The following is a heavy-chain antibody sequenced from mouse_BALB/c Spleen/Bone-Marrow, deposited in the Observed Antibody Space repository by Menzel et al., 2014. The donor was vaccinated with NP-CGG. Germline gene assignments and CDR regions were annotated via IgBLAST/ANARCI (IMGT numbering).Heavy chain of an antibody. Sequence: VHLVESGPGLVAPSQSLSITCTVSGFSLTGYGVNWVRQPPGKGLEWLGMIWGDGSTDYNSALKSRLSISKDNSKSQVFLKRNSLQTDDTARYYCAREPHYYAMDYWGQGTSVTVSS. J-gene: IGHJ4*01. V-gene: IGHV2-6-7*01. CDR2: IWGDGST. CDR1: GFSLTGYG. CDR3: AREPHYYAMDY.